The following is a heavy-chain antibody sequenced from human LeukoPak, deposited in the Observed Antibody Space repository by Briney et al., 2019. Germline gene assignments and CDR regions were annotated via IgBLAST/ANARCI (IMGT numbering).Heavy chain of an antibody. CDR2: IIPILGIA. CDR3: AREVSGFLEWLSSFDY. CDR1: GGTFSRYA. Sequence: SAKVSCKASGGTFSRYAISWVRQAPGQGLEWMGRIIPILGIANYAQKFQGRVTITADKSTSTAYMELSSLRSEDTAVYYCAREVSGFLEWLSSFDYWGQGTLVTVSS. J-gene: IGHJ4*02. D-gene: IGHD3-3*01. V-gene: IGHV1-69*04.